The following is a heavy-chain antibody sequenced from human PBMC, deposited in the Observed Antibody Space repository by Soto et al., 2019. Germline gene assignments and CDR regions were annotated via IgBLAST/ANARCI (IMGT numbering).Heavy chain of an antibody. Sequence: SETLSLTCTVSGGSISSYYWSWIRQPPGKGLEWIGYIYYSGSTNYNPSLKSRVTISVDTSKNHFSLKLSSVTAADTAVYYCASLSITMVRGLYYYYGMDVWGQGTTVTVS. V-gene: IGHV4-59*08. CDR1: GGSISSYY. D-gene: IGHD3-10*01. CDR3: ASLSITMVRGLYYYYGMDV. CDR2: IYYSGST. J-gene: IGHJ6*02.